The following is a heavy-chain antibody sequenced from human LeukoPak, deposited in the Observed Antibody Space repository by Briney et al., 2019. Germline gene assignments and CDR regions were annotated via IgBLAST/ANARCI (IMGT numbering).Heavy chain of an antibody. CDR2: ISSSSSYI. CDR3: AKGPSEYSSPYYFDY. D-gene: IGHD6-6*01. CDR1: GFTFSSYS. V-gene: IGHV3-21*01. Sequence: GGSLRLSCAASGFTFSSYSMNWVRKAPGKGLEWVSSISSSSSYIYYADSVKGRFTISRDNAKNSLYLQMNSLRAEDTAVYYCAKGPSEYSSPYYFDYWGQGTLVTVSS. J-gene: IGHJ4*02.